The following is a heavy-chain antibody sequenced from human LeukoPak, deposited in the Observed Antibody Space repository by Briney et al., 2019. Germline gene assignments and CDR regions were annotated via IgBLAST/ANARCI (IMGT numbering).Heavy chain of an antibody. CDR2: ISTTSGPM. CDR3: ARRYCSGGGCFHFDS. Sequence: GGSLRLSCAASGFTFSSYSMSWVRQAPGKGLESIAYISTTSGPMYYADSVKGRFTISRDNAKDSLSLQMNSLRVEDTAVYYCARRYCSGGGCFHFDSWGQGTLVTVSS. J-gene: IGHJ4*02. D-gene: IGHD2-15*01. V-gene: IGHV3-48*04. CDR1: GFTFSSYS.